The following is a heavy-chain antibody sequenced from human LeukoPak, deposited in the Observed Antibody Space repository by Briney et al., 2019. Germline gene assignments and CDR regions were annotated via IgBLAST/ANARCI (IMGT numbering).Heavy chain of an antibody. CDR1: GYIVSGKY. D-gene: IGHD3-9*01. CDR3: TRDLMDYDVSTGLHHYYMDV. CDR2: IYMGGST. J-gene: IGHJ6*02. Sequence: GGSLRLSCVVTGYIVSGKYMGWVRQAPGKGLENLSVIYMGGSTYYINSVKGRFTISRDNSKNTLYLQMNSLRVEDTAVYYCTRDLMDYDVSTGLHHYYMDVWGQGTTVTVSS. V-gene: IGHV3-66*01.